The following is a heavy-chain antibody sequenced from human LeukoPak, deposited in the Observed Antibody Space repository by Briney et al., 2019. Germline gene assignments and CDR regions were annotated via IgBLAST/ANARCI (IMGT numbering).Heavy chain of an antibody. CDR2: IYYSGST. V-gene: IGHV4-59*12. D-gene: IGHD3-3*01. Sequence: SETLSLTCTVSGGSISSYYWSWIRQPPGKGLEWIGYIYYSGSTYYNPSLKSRVTISVDKSKNQFSLKLKSVTAADTAIYYCARGGRAYDFMRYYYMDVWGKGTTVTVSS. CDR1: GGSISSYY. J-gene: IGHJ6*03. CDR3: ARGGRAYDFMRYYYMDV.